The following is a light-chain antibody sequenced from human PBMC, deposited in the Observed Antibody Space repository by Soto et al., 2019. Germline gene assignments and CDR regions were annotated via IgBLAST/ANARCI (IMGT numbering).Light chain of an antibody. CDR2: GAS. J-gene: IGKJ1*01. Sequence: IVMTQSPATLSVSPGERATLCCRASQSVSSYLAWYQQKPGQAPRLLIYGASSRATGIPDRFSGSGSGTDFTLTISSLEPEDFAVYYCQQRSNWPRTFGQGTKVDIK. CDR1: QSVSSY. CDR3: QQRSNWPRT. V-gene: IGKV3-11*01.